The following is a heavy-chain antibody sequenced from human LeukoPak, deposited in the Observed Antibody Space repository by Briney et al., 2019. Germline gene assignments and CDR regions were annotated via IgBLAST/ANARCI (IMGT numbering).Heavy chain of an antibody. CDR3: ARGDIVVVVADNWFDP. CDR1: GGSISSYY. CDR2: IYYGGST. D-gene: IGHD2-15*01. J-gene: IGHJ5*02. Sequence: PSETLSLTCTVSGGSISSYYWSWIRQPPGKGLEWIGYIYYGGSTNYNSSLKSRVTISVETSKNQFSLKLSSVTAADTAVYYCARGDIVVVVADNWFDPWGQGTLVTVSS. V-gene: IGHV4-59*08.